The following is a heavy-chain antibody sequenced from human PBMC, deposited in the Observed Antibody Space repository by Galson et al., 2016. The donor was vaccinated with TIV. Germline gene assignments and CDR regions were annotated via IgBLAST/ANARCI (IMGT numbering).Heavy chain of an antibody. CDR3: AKVGKSGDYSRDAFDV. V-gene: IGHV3-23*01. D-gene: IGHD1-26*01. CDR1: GFSFRNYV. Sequence: SLRLSCAASGFSFRNYVMNWVRLAPGKGLEWVSSVSLSGAYTYYADSVKGRFTISRDNSKYTLFLQLNSLTAGDTATYYCAKVGKSGDYSRDAFDVWGQGTVVTVSS. J-gene: IGHJ3*01. CDR2: VSLSGAYT.